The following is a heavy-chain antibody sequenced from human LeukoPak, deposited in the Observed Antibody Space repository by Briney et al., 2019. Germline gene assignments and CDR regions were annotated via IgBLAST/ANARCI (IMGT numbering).Heavy chain of an antibody. D-gene: IGHD5-12*01. Sequence: GGSLRLSCAASGFTFSSHWTHWVRQAPGKGLVWVSCISRDGCSTSYADYVKGPFTISRDTAKNTLYLQRNSLRAEDTAVYYCARDDPRVGLHWGQGTLVTVSS. CDR2: ISRDGCST. CDR3: ARDDPRVGLH. J-gene: IGHJ4*02. CDR1: GFTFSSHW. V-gene: IGHV3-74*01.